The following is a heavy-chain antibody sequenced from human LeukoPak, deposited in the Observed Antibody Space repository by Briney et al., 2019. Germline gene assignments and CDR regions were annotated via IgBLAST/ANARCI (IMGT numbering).Heavy chain of an antibody. D-gene: IGHD4/OR15-4a*01. CDR2: IYYSGST. Sequence: SETLSLTCTVSGGSISSYYWSWIRKPPGKGLEWIGYIYYSGSTNYNPSLKSRVTISVDTSKNQFSLKLSSVTAADTAVYYCARQSRGAFWYFDYWGQGTLVTVSS. J-gene: IGHJ4*02. CDR3: ARQSRGAFWYFDY. CDR1: GGSISSYY. V-gene: IGHV4-59*08.